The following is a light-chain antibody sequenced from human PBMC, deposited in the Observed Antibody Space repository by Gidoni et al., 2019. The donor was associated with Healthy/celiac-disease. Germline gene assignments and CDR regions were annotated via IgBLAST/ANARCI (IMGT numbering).Light chain of an antibody. V-gene: IGKV4-1*01. J-gene: IGKJ4*01. CDR1: QSVLYSSNNKNY. CDR2: WAS. Sequence: DIVMTQSPDSLAVSLGERATINCKSSQSVLYSSNNKNYLAWYRQKPGQPPKLLIYWASTRESGVPDRFSGSGSGTDFTLTISSLQAEDVAVYYCQQYYSTPLTFXGXTKVEIK. CDR3: QQYYSTPLT.